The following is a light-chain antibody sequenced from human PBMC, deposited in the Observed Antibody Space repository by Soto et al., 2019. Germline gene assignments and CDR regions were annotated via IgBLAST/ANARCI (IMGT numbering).Light chain of an antibody. CDR2: YDS. J-gene: IGLJ2*01. V-gene: IGLV3-21*04. CDR1: NIGSKS. CDR3: QVWDSSSDPHVV. Sequence: LTQPPSVSVAPGKTARITCGGNNIGSKSVHWYQQKPGQAPVLVIYYDSDRPSGIPERFSGSNSGNTATLTISRVEAGDEADYYCQVWDSSSDPHVVFGGGTKLTVL.